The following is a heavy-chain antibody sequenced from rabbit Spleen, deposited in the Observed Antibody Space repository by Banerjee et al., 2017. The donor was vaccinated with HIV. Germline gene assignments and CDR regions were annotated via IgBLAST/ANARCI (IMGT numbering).Heavy chain of an antibody. J-gene: IGHJ2*01. D-gene: IGHD1-1*01. CDR3: ARNYVNAFDP. V-gene: IGHV1S45*01. CDR1: GFDFSSSYW. CDR2: IDTNDGDT. Sequence: QEQLEESGGGLVQPEGSLTLTCKASGFDFSSSYWICWVRQAPGKGLEWIACIDTNDGDTDYANWPKGRFTISKTSSTTVTLQMTSLTAADTATYFCARNYVNAFDPWGPGTLVTVS.